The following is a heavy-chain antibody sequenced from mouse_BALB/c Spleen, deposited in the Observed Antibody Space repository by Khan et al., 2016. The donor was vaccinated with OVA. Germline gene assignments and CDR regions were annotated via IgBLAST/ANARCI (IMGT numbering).Heavy chain of an antibody. CDR3: ARWTNWGYFDV. V-gene: IGHV1-66*01. Sequence: QVQLQQSGPELVKPGASVKISCKASGYSFTSYYIHWVKQRPGQGLEWIGWIFPGSGNTKYNEKFKGKATLTADTSSSTAYMQLSSLTSEDSAVYFRARWTNWGYFDVWGAVTTVTVSS. CDR2: IFPGSGNT. J-gene: IGHJ1*01. CDR1: GYSFTSYY. D-gene: IGHD4-1*01.